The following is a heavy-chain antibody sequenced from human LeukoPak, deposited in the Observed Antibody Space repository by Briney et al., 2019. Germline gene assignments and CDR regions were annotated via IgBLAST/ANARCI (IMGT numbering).Heavy chain of an antibody. J-gene: IGHJ4*02. D-gene: IGHD6-19*01. CDR3: ATEGGSGWYGHFDH. V-gene: IGHV3-15*01. CDR2: IKSKTNGGTP. Sequence: GGSLRLSCAASAFTFSSYAISWVRQAPGKGLEWVGRIKSKTNGGTPDYAAPVKGRFTISRDDSKSTLYLQMNSLETEDTATYYCATEGGSGWYGHFDHWGQGTLVTVSS. CDR1: AFTFSSYA.